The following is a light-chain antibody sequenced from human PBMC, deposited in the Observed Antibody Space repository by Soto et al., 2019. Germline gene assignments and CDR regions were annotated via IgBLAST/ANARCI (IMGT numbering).Light chain of an antibody. J-gene: IGLJ3*02. CDR1: SSNIGSNT. V-gene: IGLV1-44*01. Sequence: QSVLTQPPSASGTPGQRVSISCSGSSSNIGSNTVNWYQQLPGTAPKLLIYSDIQRPSGLPDRFSGSKSGTSASLAISGLQSEHEADYYCAAWDDSLNGPVFGGGTKLTVL. CDR2: SDI. CDR3: AAWDDSLNGPV.